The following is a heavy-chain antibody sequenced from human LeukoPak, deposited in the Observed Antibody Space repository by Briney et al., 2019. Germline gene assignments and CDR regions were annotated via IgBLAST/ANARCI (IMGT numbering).Heavy chain of an antibody. CDR3: ARDLISGHYTFDY. V-gene: IGHV3-48*02. CDR1: GYPFSSFS. J-gene: IGHJ4*02. D-gene: IGHD1-26*01. CDR2: ISSTSSNI. Sequence: GGSLRLSCAASGYPFSSFSMNWVRQAPGKGLEWVSYISSTSSNIYYADSVQGRFTVSRDNVKNSPYLQMNSLRDDDTAVYYCARDLISGHYTFDYWGQGTLVTVSS.